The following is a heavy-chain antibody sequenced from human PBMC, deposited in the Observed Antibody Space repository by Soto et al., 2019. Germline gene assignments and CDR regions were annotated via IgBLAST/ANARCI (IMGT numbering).Heavy chain of an antibody. CDR3: ARDLGDMATTRLGGWFDP. D-gene: IGHD1-1*01. CDR2: IWYDGSNK. Sequence: PGGSLRLSCAASGFTFSSYGMHWVRQAPGKGLEWVAVIWYDGSNKYYADSVKGRFTVSRDNSKNIVYLQMNSLRAEDTAVYYFARDLGDMATTRLGGWFDPWGQGTLVTVSS. CDR1: GFTFSSYG. J-gene: IGHJ5*02. V-gene: IGHV3-33*01.